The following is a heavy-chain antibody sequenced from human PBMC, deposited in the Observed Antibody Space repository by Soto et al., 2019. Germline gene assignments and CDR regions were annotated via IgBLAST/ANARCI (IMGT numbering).Heavy chain of an antibody. CDR1: GFSFSSHS. V-gene: IGHV3-48*02. J-gene: IGHJ5*02. Sequence: EVQLVESGGGLVQPGGSLRLSCAASGFSFSSHSFNWVRQAPGQGLEWVAYISSGSSLILYADSVRGRFVISRDNALNSLYRQMNSPSDEDTAIYYCARERGEYDSGWYIDRWGQGTPVTVSS. CDR3: ARERGEYDSGWYIDR. CDR2: ISSGSSLI. D-gene: IGHD6-19*01.